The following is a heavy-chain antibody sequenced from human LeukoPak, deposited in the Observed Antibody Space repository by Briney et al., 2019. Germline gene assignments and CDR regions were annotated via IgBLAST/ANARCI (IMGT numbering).Heavy chain of an antibody. V-gene: IGHV1-69*06. J-gene: IGHJ4*02. CDR2: IIPIFGTA. CDR1: GGTFSSYA. D-gene: IGHD3-16*01. Sequence: SVKVSCKASGGTFSSYAITWVRQAPGQGLEWMGGIIPIFGTANYAQKFQGRVTITADKSTSTAYMELSSLRSEDTAVYYCAKDLGYDYVWGEGNLYDYWGQGILVTVSS. CDR3: AKDLGYDYVWGEGNLYDY.